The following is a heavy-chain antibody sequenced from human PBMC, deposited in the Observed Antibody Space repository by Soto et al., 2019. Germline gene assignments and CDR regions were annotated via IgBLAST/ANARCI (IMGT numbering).Heavy chain of an antibody. CDR3: ARGGISSSEGLDY. D-gene: IGHD6-13*01. CDR2: ISPYNGDT. Sequence: ASVKVSCKASGYTFTNHGISWVRQAPGEGLEWMGWISPYNGDTNNAQKFQGRVTMTTDTPTNTGFMELTRLTSDDTAVYYCARGGISSSEGLDYWGQGTLVTVYS. V-gene: IGHV1-18*01. CDR1: GYTFTNHG. J-gene: IGHJ4*02.